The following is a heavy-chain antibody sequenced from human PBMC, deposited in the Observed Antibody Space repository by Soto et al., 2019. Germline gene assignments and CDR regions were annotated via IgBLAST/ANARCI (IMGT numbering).Heavy chain of an antibody. D-gene: IGHD6-6*01. Sequence: PSETLSLTCAVYGVSFGGYYWSWIRQPPGKGLEWIGYIYYSGRANYNPSLKSRVTISVDTSKNQFSLKLSSVTAADTAVYYCAKCITALGPIDDWGQGTLVTVSS. CDR1: GVSFGGYY. J-gene: IGHJ4*02. CDR2: IYYSGRA. CDR3: AKCITALGPIDD. V-gene: IGHV4-59*12.